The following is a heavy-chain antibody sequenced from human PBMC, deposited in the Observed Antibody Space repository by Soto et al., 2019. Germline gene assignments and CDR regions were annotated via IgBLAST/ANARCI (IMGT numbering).Heavy chain of an antibody. CDR2: ISAYNGNT. CDR3: ARDQVECSSTSCYGGLDSFDI. CDR1: GYTFTSYG. Sequence: GASVKVSCKASGYTFTSYGISWVRQAPGQGLEWMGWISAYNGNTNYAQKLQGRVTMTTDTSTSTAYMELRSLRSDDTAVYYCARDQVECSSTSCYGGLDSFDIWGQGTMVTGSS. D-gene: IGHD2-2*01. J-gene: IGHJ3*02. V-gene: IGHV1-18*01.